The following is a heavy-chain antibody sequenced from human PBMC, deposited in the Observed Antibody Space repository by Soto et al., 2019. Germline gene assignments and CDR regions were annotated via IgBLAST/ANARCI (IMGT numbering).Heavy chain of an antibody. CDR3: ARKLPVTGAHDACDF. V-gene: IGHV3-23*01. CDR1: GFTFGDFP. Sequence: EVQLLESGGGLVQPGGSLRLSCEASGFTFGDFPMSWVRQAPGKGLEWVSAISSSGGTTIYGDSVKGRFTISRDNSQNTLYLQMNSLRAEDTAFYYCARKLPVTGAHDACDFWGPGTMVTVSS. CDR2: ISSSGGTT. J-gene: IGHJ3*01. D-gene: IGHD6-19*01.